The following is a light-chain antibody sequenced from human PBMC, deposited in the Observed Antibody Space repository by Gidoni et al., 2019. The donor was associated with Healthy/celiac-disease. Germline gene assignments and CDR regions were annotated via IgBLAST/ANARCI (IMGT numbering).Light chain of an antibody. V-gene: IGLV2-14*03. CDR1: SSDVGGYNY. CDR2: DVS. Sequence: QSALTPPASVSGSPGPSITIACTGTSSDVGGYNYVSWYQQHPGKAPKLMIYDVSNRPSGVSTRCSGSKSGNTASLTISGLQAEDEADYYCSSYTSSSTYVFGTGTKVTGL. CDR3: SSYTSSSTYV. J-gene: IGLJ1*01.